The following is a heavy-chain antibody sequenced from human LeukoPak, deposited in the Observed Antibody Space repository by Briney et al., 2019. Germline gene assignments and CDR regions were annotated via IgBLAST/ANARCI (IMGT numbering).Heavy chain of an antibody. Sequence: TGGSLRLSCTASGFTFRDHGVGWVRQAPEKGLEWVGFIRGTVFGGTTGYAASVRGRFSISRDDSTSIAYLQMSSLKTEDSAVYYCTRDKDWSYDYWGQGPLVTVSS. CDR2: IRGTVFGGTT. D-gene: IGHD3/OR15-3a*01. J-gene: IGHJ4*02. CDR3: TRDKDWSYDY. CDR1: GFTFRDHG. V-gene: IGHV3-49*04.